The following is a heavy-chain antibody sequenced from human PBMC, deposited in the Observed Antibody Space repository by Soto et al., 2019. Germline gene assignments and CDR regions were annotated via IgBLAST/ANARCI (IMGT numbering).Heavy chain of an antibody. CDR3: ANGSPNKPPGGGYYYYGMDV. V-gene: IGHV3-23*01. CDR2: ISGSGGST. J-gene: IGHJ6*02. Sequence: EVQLLESGGGLVQPGGSLRLSCAASGLTFSSYAMSWVRQAPGKGLEWVSAISGSGGSTYYADSVKGRFTISRDNCKNTLYLQMNSLRAEDTAVYYCANGSPNKPPGGGYYYYGMDVWGQGTTVTVSS. CDR1: GLTFSSYA. D-gene: IGHD3-10*01.